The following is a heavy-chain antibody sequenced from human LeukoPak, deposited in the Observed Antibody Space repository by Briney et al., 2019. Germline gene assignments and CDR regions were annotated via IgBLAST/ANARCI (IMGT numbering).Heavy chain of an antibody. J-gene: IGHJ4*02. D-gene: IGHD2-2*01. V-gene: IGHV4-34*01. CDR3: ARSGDCSSTSCSIDY. CDR2: INHSGST. CDR1: GRSFSGYF. Sequence: PSETLSLTCAVYGRSFSGYFWNWIRQPPGKGLEWIGGINHSGSTYYNPSLKSRVTISVDTSKNQVSLKLTSVTAADTAVYYCARSGDCSSTSCSIDYWGQGTLVTVSS.